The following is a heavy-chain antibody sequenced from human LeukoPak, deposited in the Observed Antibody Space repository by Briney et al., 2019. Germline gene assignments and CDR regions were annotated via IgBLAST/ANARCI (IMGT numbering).Heavy chain of an antibody. CDR1: GFTFNNYA. V-gene: IGHV3-23*01. J-gene: IGHJ4*02. CDR3: AKVRYDSSGYQSPYFDY. Sequence: GGSLRLSCAASGFTFNNYAMSWVRQAPGKGLEWVSAISGSGTSKYYTDSVKGRFTISRDNSKNTLYLQMNSLRVEDTAVYYCAKVRYDSSGYQSPYFDYWGQGTLVTVSS. CDR2: ISGSGTSK. D-gene: IGHD3-22*01.